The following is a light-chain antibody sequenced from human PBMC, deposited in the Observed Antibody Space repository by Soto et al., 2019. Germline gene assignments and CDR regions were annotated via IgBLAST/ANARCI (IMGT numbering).Light chain of an antibody. CDR1: QTIDSW. V-gene: IGKV1-5*03. CDR3: QQYTNYPWT. CDR2: KAS. Sequence: DIQMTQSPSTLSASVGDRVTITCRASQTIDSWLAWYQQRPGKPPNLLIYKASTLASGVPSRFSGSGSGTEFTLTISSLQPDDFATYYCQQYTNYPWTFGQGTKVDIK. J-gene: IGKJ1*01.